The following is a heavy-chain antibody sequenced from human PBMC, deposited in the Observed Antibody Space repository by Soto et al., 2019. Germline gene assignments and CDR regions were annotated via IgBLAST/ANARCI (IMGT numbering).Heavy chain of an antibody. Sequence: GGSLRLSCAASGFTFSSYAMHWVRQAPGKGLEWVAVISYDGSNKYYADSVKGRFTISRDNSKNTLYLQMNSLRAEDTAVYYCARSGGEWLSAFDYWGQGTLVTVSS. V-gene: IGHV3-30-3*01. CDR1: GFTFSSYA. CDR2: ISYDGSNK. CDR3: ARSGGEWLSAFDY. D-gene: IGHD3-3*01. J-gene: IGHJ4*02.